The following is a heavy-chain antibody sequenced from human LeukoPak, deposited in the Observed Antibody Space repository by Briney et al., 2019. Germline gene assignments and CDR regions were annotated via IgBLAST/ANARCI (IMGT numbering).Heavy chain of an antibody. CDR3: AKVGDSSGWYFFDY. D-gene: IGHD6-19*01. Sequence: GGSLRLSCAASGFTFSSYAMSWVRQAPGKGLEWVSIISGSGGSTYYADSVMGRFTISRDNSKSTLYLQMNSLRAGDTAVYYCAKVGDSSGWYFFDYWGQGTLVIVSS. V-gene: IGHV3-23*01. J-gene: IGHJ4*02. CDR2: ISGSGGST. CDR1: GFTFSSYA.